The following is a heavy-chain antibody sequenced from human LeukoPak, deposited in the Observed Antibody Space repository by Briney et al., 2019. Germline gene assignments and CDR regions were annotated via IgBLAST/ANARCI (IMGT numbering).Heavy chain of an antibody. J-gene: IGHJ6*03. Sequence: PSETLSLTCTVSGGSVSSSTYYWDWIRQPPGKGLEWIGTIYYSGSTYYNPSLKSRVTISVDTSKNQFSLKLSSVTAADTAVYYCARLKDYYGSGSYLPYYYMDVWGKGTTVTVSS. V-gene: IGHV4-39*01. D-gene: IGHD3-10*01. CDR3: ARLKDYYGSGSYLPYYYMDV. CDR2: IYYSGST. CDR1: GGSVSSSTYY.